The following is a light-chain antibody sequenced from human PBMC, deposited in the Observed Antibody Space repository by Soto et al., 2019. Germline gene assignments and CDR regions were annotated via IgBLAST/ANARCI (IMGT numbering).Light chain of an antibody. CDR3: QQLDTYPLT. J-gene: IGKJ4*01. CDR1: QAIAQCTTTY. CDR2: DVS. Sequence: DILLTQSPSFLSASVGDRVTITCRASQAIAQCTTTYFAWYQQKPGKAPELLIYDVSSLQSGVPSRFSGSGSGTEFTLTISSLQPEDFATYYCQQLDTYPLTFGGGTKVDIK. V-gene: IGKV1-9*01.